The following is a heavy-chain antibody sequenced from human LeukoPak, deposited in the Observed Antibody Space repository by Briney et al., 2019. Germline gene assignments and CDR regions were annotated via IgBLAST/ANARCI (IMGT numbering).Heavy chain of an antibody. CDR1: GFTLSSYW. CDR3: ARDAMRGGDLDY. Sequence: GGSLRLSCAASGFTLSSYWMTWVRQAPGKGLEWVAKIKPDGSKEYYVDSVKGRFTISRDNAKNSLYLQMNSLRAEDTAVYYCARDAMRGGDLDYCGQGTLVTVSS. V-gene: IGHV3-7*03. CDR2: IKPDGSKE. D-gene: IGHD2-2*01. J-gene: IGHJ4*02.